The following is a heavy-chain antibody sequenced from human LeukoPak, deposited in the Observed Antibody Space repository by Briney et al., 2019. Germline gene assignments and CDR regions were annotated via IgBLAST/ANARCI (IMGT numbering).Heavy chain of an antibody. J-gene: IGHJ4*02. Sequence: GGSLRLSCAASGFSISDYWMSWLRQAPGKGLEWVININQDGSERYSVDSVKGRFTISRDNAKNSLYLQMNSLRAEDTAVYYCAKDRLTYYYDSSGYFPSDYWGQGTLVTVSS. CDR1: GFSISDYW. CDR2: INQDGSER. V-gene: IGHV3-7*01. D-gene: IGHD3-22*01. CDR3: AKDRLTYYYDSSGYFPSDY.